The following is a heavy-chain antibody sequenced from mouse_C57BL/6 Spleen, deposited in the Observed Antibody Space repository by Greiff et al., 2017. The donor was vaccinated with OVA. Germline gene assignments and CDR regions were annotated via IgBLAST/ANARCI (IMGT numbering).Heavy chain of an antibody. V-gene: IGHV1-80*01. J-gene: IGHJ2*01. CDR1: GYAFSSYW. D-gene: IGHD2-1*01. Sequence: QVQLKESGAELVKPGASVKISCKASGYAFSSYWMNWVKQRPGKGLEWIGQIYPGDGDTNYNGKFKGKATLTADKSSSTAYMQLSSLTSEDSAVYFCAREGTPYGNYVGYFDYWGQGTTLTVSS. CDR2: IYPGDGDT. CDR3: AREGTPYGNYVGYFDY.